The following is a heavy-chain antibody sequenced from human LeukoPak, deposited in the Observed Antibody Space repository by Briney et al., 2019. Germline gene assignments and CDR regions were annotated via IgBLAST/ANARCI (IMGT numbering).Heavy chain of an antibody. V-gene: IGHV3-33*01. D-gene: IGHD3/OR15-3a*01. CDR2: IWFDGNNK. Sequence: GGSLRLSCAASGFTFSSFGMNWVRQAPGKGLEWVAVIWFDGNNKYYADSVKGRFTISRDNSKNTVYLHMNSLRAEDTAVYYCARDRDWSVLYDASDIWGQGTMVTVSS. CDR1: GFTFSSFG. CDR3: ARDRDWSVLYDASDI. J-gene: IGHJ3*02.